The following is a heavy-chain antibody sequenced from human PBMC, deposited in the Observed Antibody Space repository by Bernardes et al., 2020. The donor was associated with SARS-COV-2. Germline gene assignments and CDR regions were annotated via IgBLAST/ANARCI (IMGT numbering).Heavy chain of an antibody. V-gene: IGHV3-21*01. D-gene: IGHD3-3*01. CDR2: ISSSSTYI. J-gene: IGHJ4*02. CDR1: EFTFSTYS. Sequence: GGSLRLSCAASEFTFSTYSMNWVRQAPGKGLEWVSSISSSSTYIYYADSVKGRFTISRDNAKNSLYLQMNSLRAEDTAVYYCATTFFIRSNFSLAGNYWGQGTLVTVSS. CDR3: ATTFFIRSNFSLAGNY.